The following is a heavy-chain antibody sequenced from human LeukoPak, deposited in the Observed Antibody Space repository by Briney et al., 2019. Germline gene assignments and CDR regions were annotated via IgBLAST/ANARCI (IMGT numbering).Heavy chain of an antibody. CDR2: IKNDGSST. V-gene: IGHV3-74*01. J-gene: IGHJ4*02. D-gene: IGHD4-17*01. Sequence: GGSLRLSWVASGFTFSSYWMHWVRQGPGKGLVWVSRIKNDGSSTSYADSVKGRFTISRDNAKNTLYLQMNSLRAEDTAVYYCTNALYGDYVMDSWGQGTLVTVSS. CDR3: TNALYGDYVMDS. CDR1: GFTFSSYW.